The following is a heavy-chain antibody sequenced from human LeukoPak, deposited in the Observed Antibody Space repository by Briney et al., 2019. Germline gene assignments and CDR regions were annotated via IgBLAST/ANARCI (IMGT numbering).Heavy chain of an antibody. Sequence: GGSLRLSCAASGFSFGSYGIHWVRQAPGKGLEWVAVISHEGSNKYHSDSVRGRFTISRDNSKNMVYLQMNSLRAEDTAVYYCARDRPRYCSSTSCYYFDYWGQGTLVTVSS. CDR1: GFSFGSYG. CDR2: ISHEGSNK. CDR3: ARDRPRYCSSTSCYYFDY. V-gene: IGHV3-30*03. J-gene: IGHJ4*02. D-gene: IGHD2-2*01.